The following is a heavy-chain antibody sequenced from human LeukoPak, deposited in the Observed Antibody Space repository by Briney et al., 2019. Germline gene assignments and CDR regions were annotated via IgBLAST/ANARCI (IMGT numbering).Heavy chain of an antibody. D-gene: IGHD3-16*01. CDR1: GSTFSTHW. CDR3: TRGGALGCLDH. J-gene: IGHJ4*02. CDR2: ILQDENEI. V-gene: IGHV3-7*01. Sequence: GGSPRLSCAAPGSTFSTHWMSWVRQAPGKGLEWVANILQDENEIYYVASVKGRFTIPRDNAKNSLYLQMNSLRAEDTAVYYCTRGGALGCLDHWGQGTLVTVSS.